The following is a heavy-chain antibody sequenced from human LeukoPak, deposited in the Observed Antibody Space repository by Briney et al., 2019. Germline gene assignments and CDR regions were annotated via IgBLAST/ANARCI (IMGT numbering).Heavy chain of an antibody. D-gene: IGHD3-16*02. Sequence: PSETLSLTCTVSGGPISSYYWSWIRQPQGKGLEWIGYIYYSGSTNYNPSLKSRVTISVDTSKNQFSLKLSSVTAADTAVYYCARYVWGSYPTFEDYWGQGTLVTVSS. CDR3: ARYVWGSYPTFEDY. CDR1: GGPISSYY. V-gene: IGHV4-59*01. J-gene: IGHJ4*02. CDR2: IYYSGST.